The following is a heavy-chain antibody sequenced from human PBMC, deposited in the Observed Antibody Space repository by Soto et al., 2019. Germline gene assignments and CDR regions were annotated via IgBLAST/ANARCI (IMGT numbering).Heavy chain of an antibody. V-gene: IGHV2-5*01. CDR1: GFSLSTSGVG. Sequence: QITLKESGPTLVKPTQTLTLTCTFSGFSLSTSGVGVGWIRQPPGKALEWLALIYLNDDKRYSPSLKSRLTITKDTSKNQVVLTMTNMDPVDTATYYCARGSGSYYLYYGMDVWGQGTTVTVSS. D-gene: IGHD3-10*01. CDR3: ARGSGSYYLYYGMDV. CDR2: IYLNDDK. J-gene: IGHJ6*02.